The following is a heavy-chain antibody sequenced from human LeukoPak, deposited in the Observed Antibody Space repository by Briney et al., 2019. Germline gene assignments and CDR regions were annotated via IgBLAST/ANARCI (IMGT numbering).Heavy chain of an antibody. Sequence: SETLSLTCTVSGGSTRSSYYYWGWIRQPPGKGLEWIGSIYDSGSTYYNPSLKSRVTISVDTSKNQFSLNLNSVTAADTAVYYCARGGAARLHFQNWGQGTLVTVS. CDR2: IYDSGST. D-gene: IGHD6-6*01. V-gene: IGHV4-39*07. J-gene: IGHJ1*01. CDR1: GGSTRSSYYY. CDR3: ARGGAARLHFQN.